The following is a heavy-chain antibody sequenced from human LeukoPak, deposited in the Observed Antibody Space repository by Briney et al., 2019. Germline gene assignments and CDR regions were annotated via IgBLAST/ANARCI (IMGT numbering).Heavy chain of an antibody. V-gene: IGHV4-4*07. CDR3: AREAETYYYGSGSPIGWFDP. J-gene: IGHJ5*02. D-gene: IGHD3-10*01. CDR2: IYTSGST. CDR1: RGSISSYY. Sequence: SETLSLTCTVSRGSISSYYWSWIRQPAGKGLEWIGRIYTSGSTNYNPSLKSRVTMSVDTSKNQFSLKLSSVTAADTAVYYCAREAETYYYGSGSPIGWFDPWGQGTLVTVSS.